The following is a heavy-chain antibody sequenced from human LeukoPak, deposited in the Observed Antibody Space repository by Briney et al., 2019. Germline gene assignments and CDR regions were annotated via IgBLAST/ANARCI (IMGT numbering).Heavy chain of an antibody. CDR3: ARGEYNYGGHNWFDP. Sequence: SETLSLTCTVSGVSISSSNSYWGWIRQPPGKGLEWIGSIYYSGNTYYNASLKSQVSISIDTSKNQFSLKLSSVTAADTAVYYCARGEYNYGGHNWFDPWGQGTLVTVSS. CDR2: IYYSGNT. D-gene: IGHD5-18*01. J-gene: IGHJ5*02. V-gene: IGHV4-39*07. CDR1: GVSISSSNSY.